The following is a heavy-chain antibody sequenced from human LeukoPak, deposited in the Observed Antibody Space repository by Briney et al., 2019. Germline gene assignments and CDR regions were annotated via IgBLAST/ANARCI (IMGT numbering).Heavy chain of an antibody. V-gene: IGHV1-2*06. CDR2: INPNSGGT. Sequence: ASVKVSCKASGYTFTGYYMHWVRQAPGQGLEWMGRINPNSGGTNYAQKFQGRVTMTRDTSISTAYMELGRLRSDDTAVYYCARDGVVVPAAIYWFDPWGQGTLVTVSS. D-gene: IGHD2-2*02. J-gene: IGHJ5*02. CDR3: ARDGVVVPAAIYWFDP. CDR1: GYTFTGYY.